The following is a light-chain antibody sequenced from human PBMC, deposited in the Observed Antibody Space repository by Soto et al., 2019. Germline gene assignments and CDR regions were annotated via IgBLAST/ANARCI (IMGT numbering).Light chain of an antibody. Sequence: QSALTQPASVSGSPGQSITISCTGTNSDVGGYNFVSWYQQHPGKAPKLMIFEVNNRPSGVSNRFSGSKSGNTASLTISGLQAEDEADYYCSSWTSSTTQVLGGGTQLTVL. CDR1: NSDVGGYNF. CDR2: EVN. CDR3: SSWTSSTTQV. V-gene: IGLV2-14*01. J-gene: IGLJ2*01.